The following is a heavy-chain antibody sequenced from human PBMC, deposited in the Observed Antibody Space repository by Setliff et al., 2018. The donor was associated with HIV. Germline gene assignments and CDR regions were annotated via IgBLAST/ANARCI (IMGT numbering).Heavy chain of an antibody. Sequence: GGSLRLSCAASGFTLRNSAMSWVRQAPGKGLEWVSAINGHGTGTFYADSVRGRFTISRDTSKNTLYLQMNSLRAEDTAIYYCAREILPVAGYWATIRHYYYMDVWGKGTAVTVSS. V-gene: IGHV3-23*01. CDR3: AREILPVAGYWATIRHYYYMDV. D-gene: IGHD3-9*01. CDR1: GFTLRNSA. J-gene: IGHJ6*03. CDR2: INGHGTGT.